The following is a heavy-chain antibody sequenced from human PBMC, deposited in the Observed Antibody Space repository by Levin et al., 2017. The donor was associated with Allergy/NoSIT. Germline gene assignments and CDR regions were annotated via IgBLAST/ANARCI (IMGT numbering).Heavy chain of an antibody. D-gene: IGHD3-10*01. CDR2: INSDGSST. CDR1: GFTFTNYW. V-gene: IGHV3-74*01. CDR3: ARLYGSGNYFDY. Sequence: GGSLRLSCAASGFTFTNYWMHWVRQAPGKGLVWVSRINSDGSSTTYADSVKGRFTISRDNARNTLYLQMNSLRAEDTAVYYCARLYGSGNYFDYWGQGTLVTVSS. J-gene: IGHJ4*02.